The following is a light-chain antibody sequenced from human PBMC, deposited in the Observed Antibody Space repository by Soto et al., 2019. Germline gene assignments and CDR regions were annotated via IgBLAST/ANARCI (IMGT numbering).Light chain of an antibody. CDR3: CSYAGSSTRVV. Sequence: QSALTQPASVSGSPGQSITISCTGTSSDVGSYNLVSWYQQHPGKAPKLMIYEGSKRPSGVSKRFSGSKSGNTASLTIYGLQAEDEADYYCCSYAGSSTRVVFGGGTKLTVL. CDR1: SSDVGSYNL. J-gene: IGLJ2*01. CDR2: EGS. V-gene: IGLV2-23*01.